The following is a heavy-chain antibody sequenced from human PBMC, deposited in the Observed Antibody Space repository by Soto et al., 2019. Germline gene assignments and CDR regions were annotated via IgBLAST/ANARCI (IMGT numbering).Heavy chain of an antibody. J-gene: IGHJ5*02. CDR2: ICYSGST. CDR1: GGSISSGGYY. CDR3: ATVIAAAGTNRFDP. D-gene: IGHD6-13*01. Sequence: QVLLQESGPGLVKPSLTLSLTCTVSGGSISSGGYYWCWIRQHPGKGLEWIGYICYSGSTYYNPSLKIRVTISVDTSKNQFSLKLSSVTAADTAGYYCATVIAAAGTNRFDPWSQGTLVTVSS. V-gene: IGHV4-31*03.